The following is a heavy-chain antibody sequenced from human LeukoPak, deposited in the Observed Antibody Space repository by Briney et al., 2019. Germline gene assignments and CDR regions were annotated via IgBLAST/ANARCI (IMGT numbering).Heavy chain of an antibody. J-gene: IGHJ3*02. Sequence: GGSLRLSCAASGLTFSSYAMSWVRQAPGKGLEWVAVISYDGTNKYYADSVKGRFTISRDNSKNTLYLQVNSLRAEDTAMYYCARNILFAFDIWGQGTMVTVSS. CDR3: ARNILFAFDI. CDR2: ISYDGTNK. V-gene: IGHV3-30*03. CDR1: GLTFSSYA.